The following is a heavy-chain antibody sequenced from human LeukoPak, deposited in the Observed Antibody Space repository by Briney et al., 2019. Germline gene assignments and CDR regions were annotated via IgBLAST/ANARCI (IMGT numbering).Heavy chain of an antibody. V-gene: IGHV1-69*06. D-gene: IGHD3-10*01. CDR3: AWGMVRRVIIGDYFDY. Sequence: SVKVSCKASGGTFISYAISWVRQAPGQGLEWMGGIIPIFGTANYAQKFQGRVTITADKSTSTAYMELSSLRSEDTAVYYCAWGMVRRVIIGDYFDYWGQGTLVTVSS. CDR2: IIPIFGTA. J-gene: IGHJ4*02. CDR1: GGTFISYA.